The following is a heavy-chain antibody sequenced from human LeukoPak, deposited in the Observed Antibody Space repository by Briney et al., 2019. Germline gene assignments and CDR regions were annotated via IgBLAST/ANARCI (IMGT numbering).Heavy chain of an antibody. CDR3: AKVSSTIFGVIDY. J-gene: IGHJ4*02. CDR2: ISSSGGST. D-gene: IGHD3-3*01. Sequence: PGGSLRLSCAASGFTLSSYAMSWVRQAPGKGLEWVSAISSSGGSTYYAVSVKGRFTISRDNSKNTLYLQMNSLRAEDTAIYYCAKVSSTIFGVIDYWGQGTLVTVSS. V-gene: IGHV3-23*01. CDR1: GFTLSSYA.